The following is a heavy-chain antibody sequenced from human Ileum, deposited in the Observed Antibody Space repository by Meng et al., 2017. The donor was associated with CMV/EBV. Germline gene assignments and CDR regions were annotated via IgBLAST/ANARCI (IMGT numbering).Heavy chain of an antibody. D-gene: IGHD5-18*01. V-gene: IGHV4-34*01. CDR3: TTRACGYTYAFGDTFYFDP. CDR2: ITHTGST. J-gene: IGHJ5*02. CDR1: SLKGYF. Sequence: SLKGYFWTWIRQPPGKGLEWIGEITHTGSTNYNSSLTSRVTIFLDKSKNQFSLNLTSVTAADTAVYYCTTRACGYTYAFGDTFYFDPWGQGTLVTVSS.